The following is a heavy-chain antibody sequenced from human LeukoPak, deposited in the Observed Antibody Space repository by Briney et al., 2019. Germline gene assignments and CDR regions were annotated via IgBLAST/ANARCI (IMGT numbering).Heavy chain of an antibody. J-gene: IGHJ4*02. Sequence: PGGSLRLSCAASGFIFSSYWMHWVRQAPGKGLEWVSAISGSGGSTYYADSVKGRFTISRDNSKNTLYLQMNSLRAEDTAVYYCATQDYDSSGYYDFDYWGQGTLVTVSS. V-gene: IGHV3-23*01. CDR3: ATQDYDSSGYYDFDY. D-gene: IGHD3-22*01. CDR1: GFIFSSYW. CDR2: ISGSGGST.